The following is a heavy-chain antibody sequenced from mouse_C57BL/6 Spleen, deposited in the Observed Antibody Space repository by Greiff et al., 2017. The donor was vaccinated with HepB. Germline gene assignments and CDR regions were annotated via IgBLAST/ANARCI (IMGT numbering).Heavy chain of an antibody. CDR3: ARMGYYDYDRYWYFDV. CDR1: GFSLSTFGMG. Sequence: QVQLKESGPGILQPSQTLSLTCSFSGFSLSTFGMGVGWIRQPSGKGLEWLAQIWCDDDKYYNPALKSRLTISKDTSKNQVFLKIANVDTADTATYYCARMGYYDYDRYWYFDVWGTGTTVTVSS. CDR2: IWCDDDK. J-gene: IGHJ1*03. D-gene: IGHD2-4*01. V-gene: IGHV8-8*01.